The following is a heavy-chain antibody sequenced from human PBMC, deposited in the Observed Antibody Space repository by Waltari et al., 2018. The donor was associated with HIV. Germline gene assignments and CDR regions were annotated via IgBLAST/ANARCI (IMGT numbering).Heavy chain of an antibody. CDR2: INHSGST. CDR3: ATGGPSCSGGSCYSVDY. D-gene: IGHD2-15*01. V-gene: IGHV4-34*01. J-gene: IGHJ4*02. Sequence: QVQLQQWGAGLLKPSETLSLTCAVYGGSFSGYYWSWIRQHPGKGLEWIGEINHSGSTNYNPSLKSRVTISVDTSKNQFSLKLSSVTAADTAVYYCATGGPSCSGGSCYSVDYWGQGTLVTVSS. CDR1: GGSFSGYY.